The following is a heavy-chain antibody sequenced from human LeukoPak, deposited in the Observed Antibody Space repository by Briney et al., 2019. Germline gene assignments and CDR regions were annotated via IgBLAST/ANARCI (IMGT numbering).Heavy chain of an antibody. J-gene: IGHJ4*02. CDR1: GFTFSSYS. CDR3: ARDNHVPAAIWRFDY. V-gene: IGHV3-21*01. Sequence: GGSLRLSCEASGFTFSSYSMNWVRQAPGKGLECVSSISSSSSYIYYAESVKGRFTISRDNAKNSLYLQMNSLRAEDTAVYYCARDNHVPAAIWRFDYWGQGTLVTVSS. CDR2: ISSSSSYI. D-gene: IGHD2-2*01.